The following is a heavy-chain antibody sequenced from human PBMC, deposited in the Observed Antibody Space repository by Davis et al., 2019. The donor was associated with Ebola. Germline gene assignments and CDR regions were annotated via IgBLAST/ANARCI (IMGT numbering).Heavy chain of an antibody. CDR2: IIPILGIA. J-gene: IGHJ4*02. CDR1: GGTFSSYA. Sequence: SVKVSCKASGGTFSSYAISWVRQAPGQGLEWMGRIIPILGIANYAQKLQGRVTMTTDTSTSTVYMELSSLRSEDTAVYYCARGVTTVVTPIGYWGQGTLVTVSS. D-gene: IGHD4-23*01. CDR3: ARGVTTVVTPIGY. V-gene: IGHV1-69*04.